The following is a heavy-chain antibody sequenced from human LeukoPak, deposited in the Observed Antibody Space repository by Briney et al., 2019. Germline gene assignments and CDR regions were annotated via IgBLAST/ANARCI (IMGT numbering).Heavy chain of an antibody. V-gene: IGHV4-59*12. CDR1: GGSISSYY. J-gene: IGHJ4*02. Sequence: PSETLSLTCTVSGGSISSYYWSWIRQPPGKGLEWIGYIYYSGSTNYKPSLKSRVTISVDTSKNQFSLKLTSVTAADTAVYYCAREMAEQQLDAFDYWGQGTLVTVSS. CDR2: IYYSGST. CDR3: AREMAEQQLDAFDY. D-gene: IGHD6-13*01.